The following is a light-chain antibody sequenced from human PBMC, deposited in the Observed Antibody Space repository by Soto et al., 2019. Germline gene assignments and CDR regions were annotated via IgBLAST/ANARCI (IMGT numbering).Light chain of an antibody. J-gene: IGLJ1*01. V-gene: IGLV2-14*01. CDR3: SSYTNSATPCV. CDR1: SSDVGGYNS. CDR2: EVS. Sequence: QSALTQPASVSGSPGQSITISCTGTSSDVGGYNSVSWYQHHPGKAPKLMIYEVSNRPSGVSNRFSGSKSGNTASLAISGLQAEDEADYYCSSYTNSATPCVLGTGTKGTVL.